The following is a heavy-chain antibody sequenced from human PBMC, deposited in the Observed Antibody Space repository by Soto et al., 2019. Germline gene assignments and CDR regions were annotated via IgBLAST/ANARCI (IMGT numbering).Heavy chain of an antibody. D-gene: IGHD3-10*01. CDR1: GFTVTNNY. V-gene: IGHV3-53*02. CDR3: ARFLSPKGIDY. CDR2: LFGDGTT. J-gene: IGHJ4*02. Sequence: EVQLVETGGGLIQPGGSLRLSCAASGFTVTNNYMTWVRQAPGKGLEWVSVLFGDGTTYYADSVKGRFTISRDDSKNTLYLQMNSLRAEDTAFYYCARFLSPKGIDYWGQGALVTVSS.